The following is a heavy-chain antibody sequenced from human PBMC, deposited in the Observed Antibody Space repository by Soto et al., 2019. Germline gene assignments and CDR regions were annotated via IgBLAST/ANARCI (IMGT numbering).Heavy chain of an antibody. D-gene: IGHD3-3*01. J-gene: IGHJ6*02. V-gene: IGHV1-69*11. CDR2: IIPILGTA. CDR3: ADRGKAYDFWSGYPSSYYYGMDV. Sequence: EWMGRIIPILGTANYAQKFQGRVTITADESTSTAYMELSSLRSEDTAVYYCADRGKAYDFWSGYPSSYYYGMDVWGQGTTVTVSS.